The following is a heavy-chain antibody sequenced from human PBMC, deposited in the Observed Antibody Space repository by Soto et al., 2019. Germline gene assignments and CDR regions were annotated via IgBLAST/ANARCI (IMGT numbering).Heavy chain of an antibody. CDR1: GGPISSYY. Sequence: QVQLQESGPGLVKPSETLSLNCTVSGGPISSYYWSWIRQSPGKGLEWIGYIYYSGSTNYNPYLKSRVTISGDTSKSQFSLELSSVTAEDTAVYYCARGIRGWPPRVDYWGQGTLVTVSS. CDR3: ARGIRGWPPRVDY. J-gene: IGHJ4*02. CDR2: IYYSGST. D-gene: IGHD6-19*01. V-gene: IGHV4-59*01.